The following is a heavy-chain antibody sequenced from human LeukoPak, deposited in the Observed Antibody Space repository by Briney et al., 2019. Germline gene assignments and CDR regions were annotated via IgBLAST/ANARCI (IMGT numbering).Heavy chain of an antibody. D-gene: IGHD3-10*01. V-gene: IGHV1-18*01. CDR1: GYTFTSYG. CDR3: ARDQFYRPYRGEAISFDY. J-gene: IGHJ4*02. CDR2: ISAYNGST. Sequence: ASVKVSCKASGYTFTSYGITWVRQAPGQGLEWMGWISAYNGSTHYAQKLQGRVTMTRDTSTSTAYMNLRSLRSDDTAVYYCARDQFYRPYRGEAISFDYWGQGTLVTVSS.